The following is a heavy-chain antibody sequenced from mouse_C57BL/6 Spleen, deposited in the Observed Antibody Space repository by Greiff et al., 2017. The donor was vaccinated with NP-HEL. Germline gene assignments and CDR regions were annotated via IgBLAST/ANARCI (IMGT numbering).Heavy chain of an antibody. D-gene: IGHD2-1*01. J-gene: IGHJ3*01. V-gene: IGHV1-5*01. Sequence: EVKVVESGTVLARPGASVKMSCKTSGYTFTSYWMHWVKQRPGQGLEWIGAIYPGNSDTSYNQKFKGKAKLTAVTSASTAYMELSSLTNEDSAVYYCTKAYGNYGAWFAYWGQGTLVTVSA. CDR2: IYPGNSDT. CDR3: TKAYGNYGAWFAY. CDR1: GYTFTSYW.